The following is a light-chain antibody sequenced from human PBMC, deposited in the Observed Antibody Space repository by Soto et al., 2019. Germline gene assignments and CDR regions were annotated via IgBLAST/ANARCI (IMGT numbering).Light chain of an antibody. CDR3: TSYTSSSTYV. CDR2: EVS. V-gene: IGLV2-14*01. Sequence: QSVLTQPAPVSASPGQSITISCTGTSSVVGGYNYVSWYQQHPGKAPKLMIYEVSNRPSGVSNRFSGAKSGNRASLTISGLQAEEEADYYCTSYTSSSTYVFRTGSK. J-gene: IGLJ1*01. CDR1: SSVVGGYNY.